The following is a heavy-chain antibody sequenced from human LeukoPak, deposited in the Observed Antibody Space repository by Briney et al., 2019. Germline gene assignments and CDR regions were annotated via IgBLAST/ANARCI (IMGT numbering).Heavy chain of an antibody. J-gene: IGHJ4*02. CDR1: GFTFSRYS. CDR3: AKDFLRTMVRGVRGGY. Sequence: GESLRLSCAASGFTFSRYSMNWVRQAPGKGLEWVAFIHYDGTNKYYADSVKGRFTISRDNSKNTLYLQMNSLRAEDTAVYYCAKDFLRTMVRGVRGGYWGQGTLVTVSS. D-gene: IGHD3-10*01. CDR2: IHYDGTNK. V-gene: IGHV3-30*02.